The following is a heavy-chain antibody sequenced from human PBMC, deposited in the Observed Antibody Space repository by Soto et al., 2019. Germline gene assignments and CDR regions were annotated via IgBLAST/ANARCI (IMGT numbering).Heavy chain of an antibody. Sequence: QVQLVESGGGVVQPGRSLRLSCAASGFTFSSYGMHWVRQAPGKGLEWVAVIWYDGSNKYYADSVKGRFTISRDNSKNTLYRQMNSLRAEDTAVYYCARENDYSNSRGYYYMDVWGKGTTVTVSS. CDR3: ARENDYSNSRGYYYMDV. CDR2: IWYDGSNK. J-gene: IGHJ6*03. D-gene: IGHD4-4*01. V-gene: IGHV3-33*01. CDR1: GFTFSSYG.